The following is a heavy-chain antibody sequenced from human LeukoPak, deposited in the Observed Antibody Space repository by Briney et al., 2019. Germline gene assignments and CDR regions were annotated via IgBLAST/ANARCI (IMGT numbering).Heavy chain of an antibody. CDR2: IYYSGST. V-gene: IGHV4-39*01. D-gene: IGHD2-15*01. Sequence: SETLSLTCTVSGGSIGSTSYYWGWIRQPPGKGLDWIGSIYYSGSTYYNPTPKSRVTISVETSKNQFSLKLSSVTAADTAVYYCASPSGYCSGGSCYKNWGQGTLVTVSS. J-gene: IGHJ4*02. CDR1: GGSIGSTSYY. CDR3: ASPSGYCSGGSCYKN.